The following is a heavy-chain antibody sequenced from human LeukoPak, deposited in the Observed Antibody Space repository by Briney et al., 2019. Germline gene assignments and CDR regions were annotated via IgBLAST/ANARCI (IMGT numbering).Heavy chain of an antibody. CDR2: ILYDRSNK. CDR1: GFTSSSYG. CDR3: ARSGSGSYYNWNFDY. Sequence: GRSLRLSCAASGFTSSSYGMHWVRQAPGKGLEWVAVILYDRSNKYYADSVKGRFTISRDNSKNTLYLQMNSLRAEDTAVYYCARSGSGSYYNWNFDYWGQGTLVTVTS. V-gene: IGHV3-33*01. J-gene: IGHJ4*02. D-gene: IGHD3-10*01.